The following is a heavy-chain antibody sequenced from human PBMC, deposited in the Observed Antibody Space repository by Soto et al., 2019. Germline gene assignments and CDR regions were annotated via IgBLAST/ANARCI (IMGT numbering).Heavy chain of an antibody. CDR1: GFTFSSYG. CDR2: IWYDGSNK. V-gene: IGHV3-33*01. D-gene: IGHD3-10*01. CDR3: ARIYGSGSPPDY. Sequence: QVPLVESGGGVVQPGRSLRLSCAASGFTFSSYGMHWVRQAPGKGLEWVAVIWYDGSNKYYADSVKGRFTISRDNPKNTLYLQMNSLRAEDTAVYYCARIYGSGSPPDYWGQGTLVTVSS. J-gene: IGHJ4*02.